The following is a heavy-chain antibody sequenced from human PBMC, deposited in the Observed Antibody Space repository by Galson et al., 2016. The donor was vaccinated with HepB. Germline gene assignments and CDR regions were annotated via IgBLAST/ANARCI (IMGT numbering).Heavy chain of an antibody. J-gene: IGHJ1*01. V-gene: IGHV1-18*01. CDR3: ASAYSSGGNGGAEYFQH. CDR1: GYTFTSYG. CDR2: ISAYNGRP. D-gene: IGHD6-19*01. Sequence: SVKVSCKASGYTFTSYGISWVRQAPGQGLEWMGWISAYNGRPNYAQKFEGRVILTTDTSTNTANMELRSLRSDDTAVYYCASAYSSGGNGGAEYFQHWGQGTLVTVSS.